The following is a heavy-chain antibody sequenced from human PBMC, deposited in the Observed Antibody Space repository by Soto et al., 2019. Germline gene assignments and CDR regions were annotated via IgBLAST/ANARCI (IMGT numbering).Heavy chain of an antibody. CDR1: GFSLSTSGVG. V-gene: IGHV2-5*02. Sequence: QITLKESGPTLVKPTQTLTLTCTFSGFSLSTSGVGVGWIRQPPGKALEWLALIYWDDDKRSSPSLKSRLTIPKDTSKNQVVLTMTNMDPVDTATYYCAHTKYYYYSSGSYSNAEYFQPWCQGTLVTVSS. CDR2: IYWDDDK. D-gene: IGHD3-22*01. CDR3: AHTKYYYYSSGSYSNAEYFQP. J-gene: IGHJ1*01.